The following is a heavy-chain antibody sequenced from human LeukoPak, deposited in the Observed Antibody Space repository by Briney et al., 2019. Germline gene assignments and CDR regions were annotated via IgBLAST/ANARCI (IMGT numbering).Heavy chain of an antibody. Sequence: GESLKIFCKGSGYSFTSYWIGWVRQMPGKGLEGMGIIYPGDSDTRYSPSFQGQVTISADKAISTAYLQWSSLKASDTAMYYCARLWYYYDRSGAFDYWGQGTLVTVSS. D-gene: IGHD3-22*01. CDR2: IYPGDSDT. CDR3: ARLWYYYDRSGAFDY. J-gene: IGHJ4*02. CDR1: GYSFTSYW. V-gene: IGHV5-51*01.